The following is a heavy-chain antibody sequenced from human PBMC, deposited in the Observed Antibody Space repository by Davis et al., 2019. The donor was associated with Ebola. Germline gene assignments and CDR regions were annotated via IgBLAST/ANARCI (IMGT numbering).Heavy chain of an antibody. J-gene: IGHJ4*02. V-gene: IGHV4-34*01. CDR3: ARASFFWSGHLEDY. D-gene: IGHD3-3*01. CDR2: VDHTGST. Sequence: MPSETLSLTCAVSGGSFSGYSSSWIRQPPGKGLEWPGEVDHTGSTNYSPSLESRVTISLDTSKRQFSVKLTSVTAADTAIYYCARASFFWSGHLEDYWGQGALVTVSS. CDR1: GGSFSGYS.